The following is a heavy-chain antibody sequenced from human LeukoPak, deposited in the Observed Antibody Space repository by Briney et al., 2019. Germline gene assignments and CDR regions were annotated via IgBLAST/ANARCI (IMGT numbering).Heavy chain of an antibody. V-gene: IGHV3-30-3*01. CDR1: GFTFSSYA. CDR2: ISYDGSNK. CDR3: ARDHHDAFDI. Sequence: PGGSLRLSCAASGFTFSSYAMHWVRQAPGKGLEWVAVISYDGSNKYYADSVKGRFTISRDNSKNTLYLQMNSLRAEDTAVYYCARDHHDAFDIWGQGTMVTVSS. J-gene: IGHJ3*02.